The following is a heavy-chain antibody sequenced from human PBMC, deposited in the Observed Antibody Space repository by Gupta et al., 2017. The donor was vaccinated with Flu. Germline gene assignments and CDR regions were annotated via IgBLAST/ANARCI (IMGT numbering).Heavy chain of an antibody. CDR3: SRTRNYVGRSAEYFQH. CDR2: IYYSGST. Sequence: QVQLQESGPGLVKPSQTLSLTCTVSGGSISSGEYFRRCIRHRPGQGLEWIGYIYYSGSTYYNPSLKSRVTISVDTSKNQFSLKLSSVTAADTAVYYCSRTRNYVGRSAEYFQHWGQGTLVTVSS. V-gene: IGHV4-31*03. CDR1: GGSISSGEYF. J-gene: IGHJ1*01. D-gene: IGHD4-11*01.